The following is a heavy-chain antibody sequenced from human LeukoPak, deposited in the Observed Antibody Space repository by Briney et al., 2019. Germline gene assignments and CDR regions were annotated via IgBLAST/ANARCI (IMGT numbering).Heavy chain of an antibody. J-gene: IGHJ6*02. CDR1: GFTFSSYA. CDR3: ATSTVTTPSYYYYGMDV. CDR2: ISGSGGST. D-gene: IGHD4-17*01. V-gene: IGHV3-23*01. Sequence: PGGSLRLSCAASGFTFSSYAMSWVRQAPGKGLEWVSVISGSGGSTYYADSVKGRFTISRDNSKNTLYLQMNSLRAEDTAVYYCATSTVTTPSYYYYGMDVWGQGTTVTVSS.